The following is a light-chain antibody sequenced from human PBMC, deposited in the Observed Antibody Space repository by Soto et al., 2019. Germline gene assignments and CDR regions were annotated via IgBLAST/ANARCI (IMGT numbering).Light chain of an antibody. Sequence: IQMTQSPSSLSASVGDRVTITCRASQGVDSDLSWYQQKPGKAPKLLIYAASSLHSGVPTRFRGSGSGTHFTLTISSLQPEDVATYYCQQSYSTLVLTFGGGTKVESK. CDR3: QQSYSTLVLT. V-gene: IGKV1-39*01. CDR1: QGVDSD. CDR2: AAS. J-gene: IGKJ4*01.